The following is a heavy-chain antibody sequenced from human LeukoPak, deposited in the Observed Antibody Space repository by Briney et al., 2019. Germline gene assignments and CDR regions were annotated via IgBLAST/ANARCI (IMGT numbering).Heavy chain of an antibody. CDR1: GGSISSISYY. D-gene: IGHD2-15*01. CDR3: ARVYCSGGSCYSDNDAFDI. Sequence: PSETLSLTCTVSGGSISSISYYWGWIRQPPGKGLEWIGSIYNSGSTYYNPSLKSRVTISVDTSKNQFSLKLSSLTAADTAVYHCARVYCSGGSCYSDNDAFDIWGQGTMVTVSS. J-gene: IGHJ3*02. CDR2: IYNSGST. V-gene: IGHV4-39*01.